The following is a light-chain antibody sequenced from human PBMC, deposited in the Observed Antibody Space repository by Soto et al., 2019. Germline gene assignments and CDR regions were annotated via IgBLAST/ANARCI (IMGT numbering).Light chain of an antibody. V-gene: IGKV1-39*01. Sequence: DIPMTQAPSSLSSSVGDRVTITCRARQNIYSYLNWYQQKPGTAPKLLIYTASDLQRGVPSKFSGSGSGTDFTLTISSLQPEDFATYYSQHSYSIPFTFGQGTKLEI. J-gene: IGKJ2*01. CDR1: QNIYSY. CDR3: QHSYSIPFT. CDR2: TAS.